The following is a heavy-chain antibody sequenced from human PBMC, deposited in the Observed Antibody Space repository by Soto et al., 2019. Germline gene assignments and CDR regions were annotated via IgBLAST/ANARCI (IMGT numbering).Heavy chain of an antibody. CDR3: ARADSVVAATPEWLESDY. CDR2: INAGNGNT. J-gene: IGHJ4*02. V-gene: IGHV1-3*01. D-gene: IGHD2-15*01. CDR1: GYTFTSYA. Sequence: ASVKVSCKASGYTFTSYAMHWVRQAPGQRLEWMGWINAGNGNTKYSQKFQGRVTITRDTSASTDYMELSSLRSEDTAVYYCARADSVVAATPEWLESDYWGQGTLVTVSS.